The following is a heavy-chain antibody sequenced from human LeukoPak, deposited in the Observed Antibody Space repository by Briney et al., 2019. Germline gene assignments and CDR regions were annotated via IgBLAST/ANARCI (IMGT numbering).Heavy chain of an antibody. J-gene: IGHJ4*02. V-gene: IGHV3-74*01. CDR3: AKDPIGSSYYGGDS. D-gene: IGHD6-13*01. Sequence: PGGSLRLSCAASGFTFSRYWMHWVRQAPGKGLVWVSRTNSDGSLPSYADSVKGRFTISRDNAKNTLYLQMNSLRTEDTAVYYCAKDPIGSSYYGGDSWGQGTLVTVFS. CDR2: TNSDGSLP. CDR1: GFTFSRYW.